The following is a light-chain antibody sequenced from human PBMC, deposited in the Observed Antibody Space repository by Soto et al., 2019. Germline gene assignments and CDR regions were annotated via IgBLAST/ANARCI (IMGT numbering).Light chain of an antibody. CDR1: QDITNY. J-gene: IGKJ2*02. CDR3: QQFDSVPCT. V-gene: IGKV1-33*01. Sequence: IQMTQSPSSLSASVGDRVTITCQASQDITNYLIWYQQKPGKAPKLLIYDASSLGTGVSSRFSGSGSGTHFTLTIRSLQPEYIATYYCQQFDSVPCTFGQGTKLEIK. CDR2: DAS.